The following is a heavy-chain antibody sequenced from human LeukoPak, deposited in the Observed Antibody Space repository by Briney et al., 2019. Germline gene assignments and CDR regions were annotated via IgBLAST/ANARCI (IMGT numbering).Heavy chain of an antibody. CDR3: ARAQWELLDY. CDR1: GFSFSDYN. D-gene: IGHD1-26*01. Sequence: GGTLRLSCAVSGFSFSDYNMSWIPPTPGRGLEWVSYISSSGSTIYYADSVKGRFTISRDNAKNSLYLQMNSLRAEDTAVYYCARAQWELLDYWGQGTLVTVSS. J-gene: IGHJ4*02. CDR2: ISSSGSTI. V-gene: IGHV3-11*01.